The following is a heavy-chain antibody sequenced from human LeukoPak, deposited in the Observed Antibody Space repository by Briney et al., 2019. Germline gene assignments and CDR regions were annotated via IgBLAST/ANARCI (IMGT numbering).Heavy chain of an antibody. CDR1: GFTFSSYG. J-gene: IGHJ4*02. CDR2: ISYDGSNK. Sequence: GGSLRLSCAASGFTFSSYGMHWVRQAPGKGLEWVAVISYDGSNKYYADSVKGRFTISRDNSKITLYLQMNSLRAEDTAVYYCEKGRSGFDYWGQGTLVTVSS. V-gene: IGHV3-30*18. CDR3: EKGRSGFDY. D-gene: IGHD1-26*01.